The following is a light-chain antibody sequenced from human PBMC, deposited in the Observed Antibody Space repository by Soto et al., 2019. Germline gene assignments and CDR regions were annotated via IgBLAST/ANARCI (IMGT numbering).Light chain of an antibody. CDR2: SNN. Sequence: QSVLTQPPSASGTPGQTVTISCSGSTSNIGSNIVNWYQQLPGTAPKLLIYSNNQRPSGVPDRFSGSKSGTSASLAVSGLQSEDEADYYCATWDDSLNGGVFGGGTKVTVL. CDR3: ATWDDSLNGGV. V-gene: IGLV1-44*01. J-gene: IGLJ3*02. CDR1: TSNIGSNI.